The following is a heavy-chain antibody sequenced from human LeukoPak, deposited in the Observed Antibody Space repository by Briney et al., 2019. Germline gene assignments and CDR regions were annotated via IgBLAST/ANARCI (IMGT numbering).Heavy chain of an antibody. V-gene: IGHV1-8*01. Sequence: ASVKVSCKASGYTFTSYDIHWVRQATGQGLEWMGWMNPNSGNTGYAQKFQGRVTMTRNTSISTAYMELSSLRSEDTAVYYCARFADDILTGYYKDLDYWGQGTLVTVSS. D-gene: IGHD3-9*01. CDR2: MNPNSGNT. CDR3: ARFADDILTGYYKDLDY. J-gene: IGHJ4*02. CDR1: GYTFTSYD.